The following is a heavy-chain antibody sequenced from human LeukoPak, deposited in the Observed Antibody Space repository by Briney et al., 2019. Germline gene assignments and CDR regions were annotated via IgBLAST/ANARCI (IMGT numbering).Heavy chain of an antibody. V-gene: IGHV4-61*02. CDR1: GVSLTTGSYY. CDR2: IYSNGRT. J-gene: IGHJ4*02. D-gene: IGHD3-22*01. Sequence: PSETLSLTCTVCGVSLTTGSYYCSWIRQPAGKGLEWIGRIYSNGRTNYRPSFKSRVTISVDTSKNQFSLNLSPVTAADTGVYYCARGEYDSSAYWGYYFENWGQGSVVSVSS. CDR3: ARGEYDSSAYWGYYFEN.